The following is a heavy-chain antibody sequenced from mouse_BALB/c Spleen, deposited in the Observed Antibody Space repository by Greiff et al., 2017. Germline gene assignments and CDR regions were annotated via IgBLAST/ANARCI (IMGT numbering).Heavy chain of an antibody. Sequence: EVQVVESGGDLVKPGGSLKLSCAASGFTFSSYGMSWVRQTPDKRLEWVATISSGGSYTYYPDSVKGRFTISRDNAKNTLYLQMSSLKSEDTAMYYCARHHDGDYFDYWGQGTTLTVSS. CDR3: ARHHDGDYFDY. V-gene: IGHV5-6*01. D-gene: IGHD2-12*01. J-gene: IGHJ2*01. CDR2: ISSGGSYT. CDR1: GFTFSSYG.